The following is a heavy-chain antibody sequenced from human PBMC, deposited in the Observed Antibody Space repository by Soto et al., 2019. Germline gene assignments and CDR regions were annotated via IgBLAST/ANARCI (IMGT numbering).Heavy chain of an antibody. CDR3: ARAGGTTVTGLWHFDS. V-gene: IGHV3-33*01. CDR2: IWYDGTQK. D-gene: IGHD4-17*01. J-gene: IGHJ4*02. CDR1: GFTFNTYS. Sequence: PGGSLRLSCEASGFTFNTYSMHWVCQPPGKGLEWLAAIWYDGTQKYYADSVKGRFIIARDSSKKTLYLEMNSLRAEDTAVYYCARAGGTTVTGLWHFDSWGQGTLVTVSS.